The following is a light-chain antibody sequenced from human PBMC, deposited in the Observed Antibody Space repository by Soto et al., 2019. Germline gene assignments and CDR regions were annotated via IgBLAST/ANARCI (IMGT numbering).Light chain of an antibody. V-gene: IGKV3-20*01. J-gene: IGKJ4*01. Sequence: EIVMTQSPGTQSLSPGERATLSCKASQSVSSNFLAWYQQKPGQAPRLLIYGASNRATGIPDRFSGSGSGTDFTLTISRLEPEDFAVYYCQQYSSSPLTFGGGTKVDIK. CDR2: GAS. CDR1: QSVSSNF. CDR3: QQYSSSPLT.